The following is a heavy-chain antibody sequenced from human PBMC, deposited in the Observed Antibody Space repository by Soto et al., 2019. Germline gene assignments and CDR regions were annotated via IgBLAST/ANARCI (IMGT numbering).Heavy chain of an antibody. CDR2: IIPIFGTA. CDR3: ARSYSLRGIAAAGRAPWFDP. V-gene: IGHV1-69*13. D-gene: IGHD6-13*01. J-gene: IGHJ5*02. CDR1: GGTFSSYA. Sequence: GASVKVSFKASGGTFSSYAISWVRQAPGQGLEWMGGIIPIFGTANYAQKFQGRVTITADESTSTAYMELSSLRSEDTAVYYCARSYSLRGIAAAGRAPWFDPWGQGTLVTVSS.